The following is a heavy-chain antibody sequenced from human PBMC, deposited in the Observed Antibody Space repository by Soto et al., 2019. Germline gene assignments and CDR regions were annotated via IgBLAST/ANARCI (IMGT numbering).Heavy chain of an antibody. CDR1: RVRVWGYG. Sequence: AGSMEIASAASRVRVWGYGMHWVRKAPGKGLEWLAAISNDGSNKYYGDSVKGRFTISRDNSKNTLYLQMNSLRAEDRAVYYCAKDPFYDSSASLFDYLVQGTLVPGSS. J-gene: IGHJ4*02. D-gene: IGHD3-22*01. V-gene: IGHV3-30*18. CDR3: AKDPFYDSSASLFDY. CDR2: ISNDGSNK.